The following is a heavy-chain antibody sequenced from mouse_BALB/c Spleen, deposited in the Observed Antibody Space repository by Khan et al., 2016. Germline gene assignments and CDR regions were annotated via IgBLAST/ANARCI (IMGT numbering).Heavy chain of an antibody. V-gene: IGHV9-1*02. CDR3: ARRRQLDLYYAMDY. CDR2: LDTYSGES. J-gene: IGHJ4*01. D-gene: IGHD4-1*02. Sequence: QIQLVQSGPDLKKPGETVKISCKASGYAFTNYGMNWVTQAPGKGIEWMGWLDTYSGESTYADDFKGRFAFSLEPSASTAYLQIISLQTEDRAAYLCARRRQLDLYYAMDYWVQGTSFTVSS. CDR1: GYAFTNYG.